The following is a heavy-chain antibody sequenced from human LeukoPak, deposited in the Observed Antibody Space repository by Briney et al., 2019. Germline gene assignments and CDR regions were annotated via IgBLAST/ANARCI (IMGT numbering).Heavy chain of an antibody. CDR1: GGSISSYY. CDR3: ARDYGGGVGATGTFDY. D-gene: IGHD1-26*01. CDR2: IYYSGST. V-gene: IGHV4-59*01. Sequence: SETLSLTCTVSGGSISSYYWSWIRQPSGKGLEWIGYIYYSGSTNYNPSLKSRVTISVDTSKNQFSLKLSSVTAEDTAVYYCARDYGGGVGATGTFDYWGQGTLVTVSS. J-gene: IGHJ4*02.